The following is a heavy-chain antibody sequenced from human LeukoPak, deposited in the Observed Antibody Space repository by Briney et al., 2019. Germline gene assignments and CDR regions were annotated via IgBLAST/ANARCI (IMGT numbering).Heavy chain of an antibody. CDR2: ISYDGSNK. Sequence: PGRSLRLSCAASGFTFSSYAMHWVRQAPGKGLEWVAVISYDGSNKYYADSVKGRFTISRDNSKNTLYLQMNSLRAEDTAVYYCAREGGVLMITFEGVIGWHYFDYWGQGTLVTVSS. CDR1: GFTFSSYA. D-gene: IGHD3-16*01. V-gene: IGHV3-30-3*01. J-gene: IGHJ4*02. CDR3: AREGGVLMITFEGVIGWHYFDY.